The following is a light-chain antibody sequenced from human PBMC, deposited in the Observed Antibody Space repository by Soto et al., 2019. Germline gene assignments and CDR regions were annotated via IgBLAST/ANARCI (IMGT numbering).Light chain of an antibody. CDR2: YDS. V-gene: IGLV3-21*04. CDR3: QVWDIMTDNYV. J-gene: IGLJ1*01. Sequence: SYELTQSPSVSVAPEKPATITCGGTNIGNKRVHWYRQKPGQAPGLLISYDSDRPSGIPERFSGSNSGNTATLTISRVEAGDEADYYCQVWDIMTDNYVFGSGTKLTVL. CDR1: NIGNKR.